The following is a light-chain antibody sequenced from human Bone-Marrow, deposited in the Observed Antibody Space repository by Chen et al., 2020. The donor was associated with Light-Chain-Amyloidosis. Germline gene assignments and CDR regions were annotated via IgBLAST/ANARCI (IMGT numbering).Light chain of an antibody. J-gene: IGLJ3*02. Sequence: QSALTQPASVSGFPGQSITISCTGTNNDVGGHAFVSCYQRHPGKAPKFLIYEDTERASGVSHRFSGSKCGNSASLKISGLQAEDKADYYCSTFAAGSTSVFGGGTRLTVL. V-gene: IGLV2-23*01. CDR1: NNDVGGHAF. CDR2: EDT. CDR3: STFAAGSTSV.